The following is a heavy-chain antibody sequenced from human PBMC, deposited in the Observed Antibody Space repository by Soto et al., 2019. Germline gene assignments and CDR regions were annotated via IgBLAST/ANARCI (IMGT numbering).Heavy chain of an antibody. CDR3: ARGGGVGVAGSAAFDM. CDR1: GYLVTAYY. D-gene: IGHD3-3*01. Sequence: QLHLVQSGAVVKKPGASVTVSCSASGYLVTAYYMHWVRQAPGRGLEWMGGINPATGAAKYTQTLPGRVTMTRDTSTSTVFMGLSGLTSEDTAVFYWARGGGVGVAGSAAFDMWGQGTLVTVSS. CDR2: INPATGAA. J-gene: IGHJ3*02. V-gene: IGHV1-2*02.